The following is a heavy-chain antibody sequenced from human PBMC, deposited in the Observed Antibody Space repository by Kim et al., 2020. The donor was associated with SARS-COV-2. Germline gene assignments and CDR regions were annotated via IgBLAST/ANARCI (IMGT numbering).Heavy chain of an antibody. V-gene: IGHV3-33*05. Sequence: GGSMRLSCAASGFTFSSYGMHWVRQAPGKGLEWVAVISYDGSNKYYADSVKGRFTISRDNSKNTLYRQMNSLRAEDTAVYYWAGVYGDSPFDYWGQGTLVT. CDR3: AGVYGDSPFDY. D-gene: IGHD4-17*01. CDR1: GFTFSSYG. J-gene: IGHJ4*02. CDR2: ISYDGSNK.